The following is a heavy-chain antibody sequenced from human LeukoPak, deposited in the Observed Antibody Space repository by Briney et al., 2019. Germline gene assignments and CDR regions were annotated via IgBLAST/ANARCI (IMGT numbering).Heavy chain of an antibody. CDR1: GGSFSGYY. CDR3: ARSPYYDFWSGPLYYYGMDV. V-gene: IGHV4-34*01. J-gene: IGHJ6*02. CDR2: INHSGST. D-gene: IGHD3-3*01. Sequence: ETLSLTCAVYGGSFSGYYWSWIRQPPGKGLEWIGEINHSGSTNYNPSLKSRVTISVDTSKNQFSLKLSSVTAADTAVYYCARSPYYDFWSGPLYYYGMDVWGQGTTVTVSS.